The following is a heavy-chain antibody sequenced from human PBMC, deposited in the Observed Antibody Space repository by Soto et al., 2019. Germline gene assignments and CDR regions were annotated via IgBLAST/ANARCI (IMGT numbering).Heavy chain of an antibody. CDR1: GGSFSGYY. CDR3: ARRSTSRLAGIDY. D-gene: IGHD2-21*01. CDR2: IYYSGST. Sequence: SETLSLTCAVYGGSFSGYYWSWIRQPPGKGLEWIGSIYYSGSTYYNPSLKSRVTISVDTSKNQFSLKLSSVTAADTAVYYCARRSTSRLAGIDYWGQGTVVTVSS. V-gene: IGHV4-34*01. J-gene: IGHJ4*02.